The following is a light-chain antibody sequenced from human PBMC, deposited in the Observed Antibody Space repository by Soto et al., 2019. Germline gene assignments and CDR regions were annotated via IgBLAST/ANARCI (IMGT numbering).Light chain of an antibody. V-gene: IGKV1-5*03. CDR3: QQYSSHST. CDR1: QSISSY. J-gene: IGKJ1*01. CDR2: QAS. Sequence: IHMTQSPSTLPSSVADRFTITCRASQSISSYLAWYQQKPGKAPKLLIYQASSLENGVPSRFSGSGSGTEFSLTISSLQPDDFATYYCQQYSSHSTFGQGTKVDI.